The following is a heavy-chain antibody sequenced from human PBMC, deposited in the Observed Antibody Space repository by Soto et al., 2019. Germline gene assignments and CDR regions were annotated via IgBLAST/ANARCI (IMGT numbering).Heavy chain of an antibody. CDR2: VSIGGST. CDR3: AKRRGAGGHFDY. J-gene: IGHJ4*02. CDR1: GFTFSSYA. V-gene: IGHV3-23*01. Sequence: LXLSCATSGFTFSSYAMGWCLQGPGKGLEWVAVVSIGGSTHYADSVRGRFTISRDNSKNTLSLQMNSLTAEDTAVYFCAKRRGAGGHFDYWGQGALVTVSS. D-gene: IGHD2-15*01.